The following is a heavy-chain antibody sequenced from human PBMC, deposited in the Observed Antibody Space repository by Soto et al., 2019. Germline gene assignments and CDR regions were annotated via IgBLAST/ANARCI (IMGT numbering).Heavy chain of an antibody. CDR1: GYTFTSYY. Sequence: GASVKVSCKASGYTFTSYYMHWVRQAPGQGLEWMGIINPSGGSTSYAQKFQGRVTMTRDTSTSTVYMELSSLRSEDTAVYYCARDQGYCSSTSCYFFDYWGQGTLVTVSP. CDR3: ARDQGYCSSTSCYFFDY. CDR2: INPSGGST. V-gene: IGHV1-46*03. D-gene: IGHD2-2*01. J-gene: IGHJ4*02.